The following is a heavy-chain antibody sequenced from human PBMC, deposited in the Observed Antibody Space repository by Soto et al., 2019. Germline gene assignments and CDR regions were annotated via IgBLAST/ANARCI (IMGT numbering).Heavy chain of an antibody. V-gene: IGHV4-59*08. CDR2: IYYSGST. Sequence: PSETLSLTCTVSGGSISSYYWSWIRLPPGKGLEWIGYIYYSGSTNYNPFLKSRVTMSVDTSNNQFSLHLSSVTPDDTAVYYCVRLIGNSWLDSWGQGTPVTVSS. CDR3: VRLIGNSWLDS. J-gene: IGHJ5*01. CDR1: GGSISSYY.